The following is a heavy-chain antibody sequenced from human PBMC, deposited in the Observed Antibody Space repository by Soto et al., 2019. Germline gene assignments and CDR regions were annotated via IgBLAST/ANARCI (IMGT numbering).Heavy chain of an antibody. J-gene: IGHJ4*03. Sequence: SETLSLTCNVSGGSISAFYWNWIRQPAGKGREWIGRIYRSGHTNYNPSLESRVTMSIDPSKSQFSLTLGSMTAADTAVYYCARSPSTSSIGAFDFWGRGTKVTVSS. V-gene: IGHV4-4*07. D-gene: IGHD2-2*01. CDR2: IYRSGHT. CDR3: ARSPSTSSIGAFDF. CDR1: GGSISAFY.